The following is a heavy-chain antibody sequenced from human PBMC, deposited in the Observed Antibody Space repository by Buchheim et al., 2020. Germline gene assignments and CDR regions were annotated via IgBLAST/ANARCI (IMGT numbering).Heavy chain of an antibody. D-gene: IGHD1-26*01. CDR3: VRDLWEQPPRGYYYGMDV. J-gene: IGHJ6*02. Sequence: QVKLVESGGGVVQPGRSLRLSCAASGFTFSRYPMHWVRQAPGKGLEWVAVISADGTKKYFIDSVKGRFTISRDNSNNTLNLQLRRLRADDTAVYFCVRDLWEQPPRGYYYGMDVWGQGTT. CDR2: ISADGTKK. CDR1: GFTFSRYP. V-gene: IGHV3-30*04.